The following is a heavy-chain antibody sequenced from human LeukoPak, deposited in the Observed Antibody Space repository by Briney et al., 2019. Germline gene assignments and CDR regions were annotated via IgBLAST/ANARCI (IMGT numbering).Heavy chain of an antibody. D-gene: IGHD5-24*01. CDR1: GGSFSGYY. J-gene: IGHJ4*02. CDR2: INHSGST. V-gene: IGHV4-34*01. Sequence: PSETLSLTCAVYGGSFSGYYWSWIRQPPGKGLEWIGEINHSGSTNYNPSLKSRVTISVDTSKNQFSLKLSSVTAADTAVYYCAGNLNVKRWLQTKTDYWGQGTLVTVSS. CDR3: AGNLNVKRWLQTKTDY.